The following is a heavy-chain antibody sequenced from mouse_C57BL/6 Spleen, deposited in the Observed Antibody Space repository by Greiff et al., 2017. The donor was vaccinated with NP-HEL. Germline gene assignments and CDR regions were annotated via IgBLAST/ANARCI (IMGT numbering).Heavy chain of an antibody. CDR1: GYTFTDYE. Sequence: LVESGAELVRPGASVTLSCKASGYTFTDYEMHWVKQTPVHGLEWIGAIDPETGGTAYNQKFKGKAILTADKSSSTAYMELRSLTSEDSAVYYCTRYYYGSRPPWYFDVWGTGTTVTVSS. J-gene: IGHJ1*03. CDR3: TRYYYGSRPPWYFDV. CDR2: IDPETGGT. V-gene: IGHV1-15*01. D-gene: IGHD1-1*01.